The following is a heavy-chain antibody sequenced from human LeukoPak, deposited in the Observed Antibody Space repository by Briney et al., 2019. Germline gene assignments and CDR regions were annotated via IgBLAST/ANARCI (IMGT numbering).Heavy chain of an antibody. Sequence: GASVKVSCKASGYTFTSYGISWVRQAPGQGLEWMGWISAYNGNTNYAQKLQGRVTMTTDTSTSTAYMELRSLRSDDTAVYYCAREYSSGWYISGDGAFDIWGQGTMVTVSS. J-gene: IGHJ3*02. V-gene: IGHV1-18*01. CDR2: ISAYNGNT. CDR3: AREYSSGWYISGDGAFDI. CDR1: GYTFTSYG. D-gene: IGHD6-19*01.